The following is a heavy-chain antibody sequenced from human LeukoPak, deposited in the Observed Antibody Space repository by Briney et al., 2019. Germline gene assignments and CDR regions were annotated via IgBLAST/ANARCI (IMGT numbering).Heavy chain of an antibody. Sequence: GASVKVSCKASGGTFSSYAISWVRQAPGQGLELMGGIIPIFGTANYAQKFQGRVTITADKSTSTAYMELSSLRSEDTAVYYCARGGGYCSSTSCPEFDYWGQGTLVTVSS. D-gene: IGHD2-2*01. CDR2: IIPIFGTA. J-gene: IGHJ4*02. CDR1: GGTFSSYA. V-gene: IGHV1-69*06. CDR3: ARGGGYCSSTSCPEFDY.